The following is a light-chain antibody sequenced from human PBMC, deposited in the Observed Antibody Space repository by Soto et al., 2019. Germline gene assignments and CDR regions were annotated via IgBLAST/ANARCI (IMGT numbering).Light chain of an antibody. CDR2: GAS. CDR3: QQYGRSPPFT. V-gene: IGKV3-20*01. Sequence: EIVLTQSPGTLSLSPGERATLSCRASQSVSSAYLAWYQHKPGQAPRLLIYGASNRATGIPDRFSGSGSGTDFTLNISRLEPEDFAVYFCQQYGRSPPFTFGQGTKVEIK. CDR1: QSVSSAY. J-gene: IGKJ2*01.